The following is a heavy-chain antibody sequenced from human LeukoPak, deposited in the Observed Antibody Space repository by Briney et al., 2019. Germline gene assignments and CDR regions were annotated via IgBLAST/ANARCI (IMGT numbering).Heavy chain of an antibody. Sequence: GASVKVSFKASGYTFRNYGINWVRQAPGQGLEWMGWISGDNGNTNYAQKVQGRVTMTRDTSTSTAYMELRSLRSDDTAVYYCARYGNYFYSLDVWGKGTTVTVSS. CDR3: ARYGNYFYSLDV. CDR1: GYTFRNYG. CDR2: ISGDNGNT. V-gene: IGHV1-18*01. D-gene: IGHD1-1*01. J-gene: IGHJ6*03.